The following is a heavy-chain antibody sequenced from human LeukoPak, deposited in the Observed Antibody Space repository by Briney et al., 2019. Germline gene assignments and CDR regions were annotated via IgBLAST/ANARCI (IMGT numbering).Heavy chain of an antibody. CDR1: GDSISSGSYY. CDR2: MHTSGGT. J-gene: IGHJ4*02. D-gene: IGHD3-10*01. CDR3: ARVTQGGFGELLSDY. Sequence: SQTLSLTCTVSGDSISSGSYYWSWIRQPAGKGLEWIGRMHTSGGTDYNPSLKSRVTISVDKSKNQFSLKLSSVTAADTAVYYCARVTQGGFGELLSDYWGQGTLVTVSS. V-gene: IGHV4-61*02.